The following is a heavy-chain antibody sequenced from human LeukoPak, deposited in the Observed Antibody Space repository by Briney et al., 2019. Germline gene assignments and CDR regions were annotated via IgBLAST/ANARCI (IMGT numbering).Heavy chain of an antibody. V-gene: IGHV3-11*01. CDR3: ARQYNYDSRAFDY. CDR1: GFTFSDYY. CDR2: ISSGGSTI. D-gene: IGHD5-18*01. J-gene: IGHJ4*02. Sequence: GGSLKLSCAASGFTFSDYYMNWIRQAPGKGLEWVSYISSGGSTINYADSVKGRFTISRDNAKNSLYLQMNSLRAEDTAVYYCARQYNYDSRAFDYWGQGTLVTVSS.